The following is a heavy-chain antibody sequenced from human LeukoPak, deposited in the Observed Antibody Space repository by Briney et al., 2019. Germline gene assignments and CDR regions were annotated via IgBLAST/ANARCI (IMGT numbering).Heavy chain of an antibody. CDR2: TYTSRST. CDR1: GGSISSGSYY. CDR3: ARAEYYYDSSGYYGGPAALDY. Sequence: SETLSLTCTVSGGSISSGSYYWSWIRQPAGKGLEWIGRTYTSRSTNYNPSLKSRVTISVDTSKNQFSLKLSSVTAADTAVYYCARAEYYYDSSGYYGGPAALDYWGQGTLVTVSS. V-gene: IGHV4-61*02. D-gene: IGHD3-22*01. J-gene: IGHJ4*02.